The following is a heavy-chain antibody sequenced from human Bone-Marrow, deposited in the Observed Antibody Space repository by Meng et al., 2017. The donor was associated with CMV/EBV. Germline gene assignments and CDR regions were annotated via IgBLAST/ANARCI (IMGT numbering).Heavy chain of an antibody. D-gene: IGHD2-2*01. CDR2: IYYTGST. Sequence: SETLSLTCTVSGGSISSIDYYWSWIRQPPGQVLEWIGNIYYTGSTYYNPSLRSRLTMSVDTSKNQFSLKLSSLTATDTAVYYCARTMVVSVPAARNGGWFDPWGQGTLVTVSS. J-gene: IGHJ5*02. V-gene: IGHV4-30-4*01. CDR1: GGSISSIDYY. CDR3: ARTMVVSVPAARNGGWFDP.